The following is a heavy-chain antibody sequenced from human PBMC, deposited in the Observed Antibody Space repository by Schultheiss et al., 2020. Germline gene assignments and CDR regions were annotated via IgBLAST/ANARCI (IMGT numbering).Heavy chain of an antibody. CDR1: GGSISSGAYY. Sequence: SETLSLTCTVSGGSISSGAYYLSWIRQHPGKGLEWIGYIHDSGSTSYNPSLKSRLTISLDTSKNQFSLNLSSVTAADTAVYYCATQGRQFGELSTFDFWGQGTLVTVSS. J-gene: IGHJ4*02. D-gene: IGHD3-10*01. CDR3: ATQGRQFGELSTFDF. V-gene: IGHV4-31*03. CDR2: IHDSGST.